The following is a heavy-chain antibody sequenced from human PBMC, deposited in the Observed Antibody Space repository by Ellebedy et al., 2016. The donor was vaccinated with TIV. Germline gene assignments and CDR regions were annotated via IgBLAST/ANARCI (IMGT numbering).Heavy chain of an antibody. CDR1: EYTFTRFY. V-gene: IGHV1-46*01. J-gene: IGHJ4*02. CDR3: GRVQLSPIYFDY. CDR2: IDPSGPDT. D-gene: IGHD3-16*02. Sequence: AASVKVSCKAPEYTFTRFYIHWVRQAPGQGLEWMGVIDPSGPDTRDARRFQDRLTMTTATSTATAHMELRSLTSDDTAVYYCGRVQLSPIYFDYWGQGTLVTVSS.